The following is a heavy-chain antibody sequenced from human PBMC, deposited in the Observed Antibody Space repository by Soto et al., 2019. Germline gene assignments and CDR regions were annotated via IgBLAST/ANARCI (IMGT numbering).Heavy chain of an antibody. D-gene: IGHD4-17*01. CDR3: ASHHYGDYFDGYFDY. V-gene: IGHV3-66*04. CDR2: IYSGGST. CDR1: GFTVSSNY. J-gene: IGHJ4*02. Sequence: GGSLRLSCAASGFTVSSNYMSWVRQAPGKGLEWVSVIYSGGSTYYADSVKGRFTISRDNSKNTLYLQMNSLRAEDTAVYYCASHHYGDYFDGYFDYWGQGTLVTVSS.